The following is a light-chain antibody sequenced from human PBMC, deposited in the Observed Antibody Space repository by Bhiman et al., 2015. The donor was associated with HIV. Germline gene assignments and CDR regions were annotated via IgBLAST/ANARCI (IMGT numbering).Light chain of an antibody. CDR3: TSSTTLSLV. Sequence: QSALTQPASVSGSPGQSIAISCSGFSNDFVSWYQQHPGKAPKLIIYDVYDRPSGVSNRFSGSKSGNTASLTISGLQAEDEADYFCTSSTTLSLVFGGGTKLTVL. CDR2: DVY. V-gene: IGLV2-14*01. J-gene: IGLJ2*01. CDR1: SNDF.